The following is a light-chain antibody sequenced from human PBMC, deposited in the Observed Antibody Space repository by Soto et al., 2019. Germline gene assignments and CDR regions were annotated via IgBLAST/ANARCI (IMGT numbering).Light chain of an antibody. CDR1: SSNIGSNY. V-gene: IGLV1-47*01. CDR2: RNN. J-gene: IGLJ2*01. Sequence: QSPLTQPPSASGTPGQRVTISCSGSSSNIGSNYVYWYQQLPGTAPKLLIYRNNQRPSGVPDRFSGSKSGTSASLAISGLRSEDEADYYCAAWDDSLSGPVFGGGTQLTVL. CDR3: AAWDDSLSGPV.